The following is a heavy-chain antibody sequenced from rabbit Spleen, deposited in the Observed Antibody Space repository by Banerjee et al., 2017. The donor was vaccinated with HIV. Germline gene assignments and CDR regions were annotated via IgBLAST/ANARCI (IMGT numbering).Heavy chain of an antibody. Sequence: QEQLVESGGGLVQPEGSLTLTCKASGFSFSSSYYMCWVRQAPGKGLEWIACIYTGGSGSTAYASWAKGRFTVSKTSSTTVTLQLNSLTAADTATYFCARGSAAMTMVITGYYLSLWGPGTLVTVS. V-gene: IGHV1S45*01. CDR2: IYTGGSGST. D-gene: IGHD2-1*01. J-gene: IGHJ4*01. CDR1: GFSFSSSYY. CDR3: ARGSAAMTMVITGYYLSL.